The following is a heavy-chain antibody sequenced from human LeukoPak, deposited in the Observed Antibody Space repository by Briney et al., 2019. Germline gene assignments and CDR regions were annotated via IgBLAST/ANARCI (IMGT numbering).Heavy chain of an antibody. CDR3: ARVGGDGYNYFDY. Sequence: SVKVSCKASGGTFSSYAISWVRQAPGQGLEWMGGIIPIFGTANYARKFQGRVTITTDESTSTAYMELSSLRSEDTAVYYCARVGGDGYNYFDYWGQGTLVTVSS. V-gene: IGHV1-69*05. CDR1: GGTFSSYA. CDR2: IIPIFGTA. D-gene: IGHD5-24*01. J-gene: IGHJ4*02.